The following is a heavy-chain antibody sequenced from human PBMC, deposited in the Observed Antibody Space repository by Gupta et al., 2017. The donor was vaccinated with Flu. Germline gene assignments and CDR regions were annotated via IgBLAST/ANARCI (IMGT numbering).Heavy chain of an antibody. CDR1: GFTFDDYA. V-gene: IGHV3-9*01. Sequence: EVQLVESGGGLVQPGRSLRLSCAASGFTFDDYAMHWVRQAPGKGLEWVSGISWNSGSIGYADSVKGRFTISRDNAKNSLYLQMNSLRAEDTALYYCAKDIGGAAGRRTMSTFDYWGQGTLVTVSS. D-gene: IGHD3-10*02. J-gene: IGHJ4*02. CDR2: ISWNSGSI. CDR3: AKDIGGAAGRRTMSTFDY.